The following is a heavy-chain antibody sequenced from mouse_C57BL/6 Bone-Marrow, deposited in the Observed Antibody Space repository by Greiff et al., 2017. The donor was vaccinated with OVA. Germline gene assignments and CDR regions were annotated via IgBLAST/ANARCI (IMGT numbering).Heavy chain of an antibody. CDR2: IYPRSGNT. V-gene: IGHV1-81*01. CDR1: GYTFTSYG. CDR3: ARPPIYYGSRDY. J-gene: IGHJ2*01. Sequence: VKLVESGAELARPGASVKLSCKASGYTFTSYGISWVKQRTGQGLEWIGEIYPRSGNTYYNEKFKGKATLTADKSSSTAYMELRSLTSEDSAVYFCARPPIYYGSRDYWGQGTTLTVSS. D-gene: IGHD1-1*01.